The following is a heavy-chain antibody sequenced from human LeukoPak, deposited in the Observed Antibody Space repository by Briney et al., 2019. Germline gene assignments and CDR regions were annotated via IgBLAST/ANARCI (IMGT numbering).Heavy chain of an antibody. CDR2: ISPYNGNT. CDR1: GYTLTSYG. V-gene: IGHV1-18*01. J-gene: IGHJ4*02. CDR3: ARDSGVAGMEDYFDY. Sequence: VASVKVSCKASGYTLTSYGISWVRQAPGQGLEWMGWISPYNGNTNYAQKLQGRVTMTTDTSTSTAYMERRSLRSDDTAVYYCARDSGVAGMEDYFDYWGQGTLVTVSS. D-gene: IGHD6-19*01.